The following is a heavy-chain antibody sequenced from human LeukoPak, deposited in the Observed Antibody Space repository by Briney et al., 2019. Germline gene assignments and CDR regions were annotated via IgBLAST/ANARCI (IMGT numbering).Heavy chain of an antibody. J-gene: IGHJ4*02. CDR1: GYTFTGYY. Sequence: GASVKVSCKASGYTFTGYYMHWVRQAPGQGLEWMAWIDPYTGNTHYAQKFQGRIIVTRDTSVSTTYMELSWLTSDDTARYYCAREYSASEHWGQGTLVTVSS. D-gene: IGHD5-12*01. CDR2: IDPYTGNT. CDR3: AREYSASEH. V-gene: IGHV1-2*02.